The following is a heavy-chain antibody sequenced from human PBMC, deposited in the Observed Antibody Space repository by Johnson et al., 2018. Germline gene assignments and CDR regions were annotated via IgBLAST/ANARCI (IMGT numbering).Heavy chain of an antibody. CDR1: GFTFSPYN. V-gene: IGHV3-21*01. CDR3: ACPRGGEFDY. J-gene: IGHJ4*02. CDR2: ISSSSAYR. D-gene: IGHD3-16*01. Sequence: VQLVESGGGLVKPGGSLRLSCAASGFTFSPYNMNWVLQAPGKGLEWVSFISSSSAYRYYADSVKGRFTISRNNAKNSVYLEMNSLRVDDTTVYYCACPRGGEFDYWGQGTLVTVSS.